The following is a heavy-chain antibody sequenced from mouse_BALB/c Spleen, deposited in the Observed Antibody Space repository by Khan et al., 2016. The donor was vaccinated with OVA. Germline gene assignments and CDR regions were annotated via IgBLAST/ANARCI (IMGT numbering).Heavy chain of an antibody. J-gene: IGHJ3*01. CDR2: INPSNGYT. Sequence: QVQLKQSGAELARPGASVKMSCKASGYTFTSYTIHWIKKRPGQGLEWIGYINPSNGYTNYNQKFKDKATLTTDKSSTTAYLQLSSLTSDDSAVCSCVRDGADHRNDGWFAYWGQGTLVTVSA. CDR3: VRDGADHRNDGWFAY. V-gene: IGHV1-4*01. D-gene: IGHD2-12*01. CDR1: GYTFTSYT.